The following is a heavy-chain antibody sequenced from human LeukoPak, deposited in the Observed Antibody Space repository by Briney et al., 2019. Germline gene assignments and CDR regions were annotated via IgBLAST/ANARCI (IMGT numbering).Heavy chain of an antibody. V-gene: IGHV4-39*01. CDR1: GGSISSSSYY. D-gene: IGHD6-13*01. J-gene: IGHJ4*02. CDR2: IYYSGST. Sequence: TPSETLSLTCTVSGGSISSSSYYWGWIRQPPGKGLEWIGSIYYSGSTYYNPSLKSRVTISVDTSKNQFSLRLSSVTAADTAVYYCARILAAGTGYWGQGTLVTVSS. CDR3: ARILAAGTGY.